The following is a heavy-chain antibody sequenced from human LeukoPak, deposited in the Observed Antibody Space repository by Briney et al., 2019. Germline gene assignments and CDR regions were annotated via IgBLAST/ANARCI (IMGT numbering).Heavy chain of an antibody. V-gene: IGHV3-23*01. J-gene: IGHJ4*02. CDR3: AKAEGYDILTGLDY. D-gene: IGHD3-9*01. Sequence: GGSLRLSCATSGFTFSSYAMSWVRQEPGKGLEWVSGIGASGGSTYYADSVKGRFTISRDNSKNTLYLQMNSLRTEDTAVYYCAKAEGYDILTGLDYWGQGTLVTVSS. CDR1: GFTFSSYA. CDR2: IGASGGST.